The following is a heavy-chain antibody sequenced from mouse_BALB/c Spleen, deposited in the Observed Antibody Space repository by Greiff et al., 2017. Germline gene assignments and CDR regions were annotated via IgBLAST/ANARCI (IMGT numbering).Heavy chain of an antibody. CDR2: ISDGGSYT. V-gene: IGHV5-4*02. CDR1: GFTFSDYY. Sequence: EVKLVESGGGLVKPGGSLKLSCAASGFTFSDYYMYWVRQTPAKRLEWVATISDGGSYTYYPDSVKGRFTISRDNAKNNLYLQMSSLKSEDTAMYYCARAYYDGSSAWFAYWGQGTLVTVSA. J-gene: IGHJ3*01. CDR3: ARAYYDGSSAWFAY. D-gene: IGHD1-1*01.